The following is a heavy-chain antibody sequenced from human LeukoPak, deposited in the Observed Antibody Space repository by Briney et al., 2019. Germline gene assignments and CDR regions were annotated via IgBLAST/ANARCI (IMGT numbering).Heavy chain of an antibody. Sequence: SETLSLPCTVSGGSISSYYWRWIRQPPGKGLEWIGYIYYRGSTNYNPSLKSRVTISVDTSKNQFSLKLSSVTAADTAVYYCARGFGSGWYEVDYWGQGNLVTVSS. CDR1: GGSISSYY. CDR3: ARGFGSGWYEVDY. V-gene: IGHV4-59*01. CDR2: IYYRGST. J-gene: IGHJ4*02. D-gene: IGHD6-19*01.